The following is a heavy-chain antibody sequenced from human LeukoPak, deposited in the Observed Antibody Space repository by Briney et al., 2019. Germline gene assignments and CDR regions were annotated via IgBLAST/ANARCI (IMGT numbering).Heavy chain of an antibody. CDR3: ARRYYDILTGYSTWPYHFDY. V-gene: IGHV4-4*02. D-gene: IGHD3-9*01. CDR2: IYHSGST. J-gene: IGHJ4*02. Sequence: SETLSLTCAVSGGSISSSNWWSWVRQPPGKGLEWIGEIYHSGSTNYNPSLKSRVTISVDKSKNQFSLKLSSVTAADTAVYYCARRYYDILTGYSTWPYHFDYWGQGTLVTVSS. CDR1: GGSISSSNW.